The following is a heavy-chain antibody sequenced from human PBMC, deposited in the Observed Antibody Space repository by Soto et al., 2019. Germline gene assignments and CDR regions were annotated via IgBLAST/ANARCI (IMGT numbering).Heavy chain of an antibody. D-gene: IGHD4-17*01. CDR1: GFTFNSYG. Sequence: PGGSLRLSCAASGFTFNSYGMNWVRQAPGKGLERVSYISGSTSTIYYADSMQGRFTISRDNAKSSLYLQMNSLRDEDTAVYYCARARYYGGNNPHNFDIWGQGTMVTVSS. CDR2: ISGSTSTI. CDR3: ARARYYGGNNPHNFDI. J-gene: IGHJ3*02. V-gene: IGHV3-48*02.